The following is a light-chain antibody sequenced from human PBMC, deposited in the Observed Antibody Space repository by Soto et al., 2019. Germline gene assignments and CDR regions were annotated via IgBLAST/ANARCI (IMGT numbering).Light chain of an antibody. CDR2: DAS. Sequence: ILLTPSPATLSLSPGEIATLSCRASQSVSNYLAWYQQKPGQAPRLLIYDASNRATGIPARFSGSGSGTDFTLTISRLEPEDFAVYYCQQRSNWLITFGQGTRLEIK. CDR3: QQRSNWLIT. J-gene: IGKJ5*01. CDR1: QSVSNY. V-gene: IGKV3-11*01.